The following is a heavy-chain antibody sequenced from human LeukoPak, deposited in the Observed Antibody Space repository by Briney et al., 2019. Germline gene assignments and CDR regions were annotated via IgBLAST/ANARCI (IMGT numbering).Heavy chain of an antibody. CDR2: SYSGGSS. CDR3: AREEHYRRYFAL. J-gene: IGHJ2*01. D-gene: IGHD3-16*02. CDR1: GFTVSSYG. Sequence: GGSLRLSCAASGFTVSSYGMSWVRQAPGKGLEWVSVSYSGGSSYYADSVKGRFTISRDNSKNTLYLQMNTLRAEDTAVYFCAREEHYRRYFALWGRGTLVTVSS. V-gene: IGHV3-53*01.